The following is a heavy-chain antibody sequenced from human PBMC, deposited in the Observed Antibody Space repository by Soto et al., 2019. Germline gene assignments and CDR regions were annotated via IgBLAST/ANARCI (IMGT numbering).Heavy chain of an antibody. CDR2: MNPNSGNT. J-gene: IGHJ4*02. V-gene: IGHV1-8*01. Sequence: ASVKVSCKASGYTFTSYDINWVRQATEQGLEWMGWMNPNSGNTGYAQKFQGRVTMTRNTSISTAYMELSSLRSEDTAVYYCARYDFWSGYYLYYFDYWGQGTLVTVSS. CDR3: ARYDFWSGYYLYYFDY. D-gene: IGHD3-3*01. CDR1: GYTFTSYD.